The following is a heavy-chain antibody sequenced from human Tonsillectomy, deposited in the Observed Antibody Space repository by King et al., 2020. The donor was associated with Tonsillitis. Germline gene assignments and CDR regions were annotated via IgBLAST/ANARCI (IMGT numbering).Heavy chain of an antibody. D-gene: IGHD2-2*02. CDR3: ATFGYCSSTSCYRADFDY. CDR2: IYYSGST. CDR1: GGSISSGDYY. Sequence: VQLQESGPGLVKPSQTLSLTCTVSGGSISSGDYYWSWIRQPPGKGLEWIGYIYYSGSTYYNPSLKSRVTISVDTSKNQFSLKLSPVTAAETAVYYCATFGYCSSTSCYRADFDYWGQGTLVTVSS. V-gene: IGHV4-30-4*01. J-gene: IGHJ4*02.